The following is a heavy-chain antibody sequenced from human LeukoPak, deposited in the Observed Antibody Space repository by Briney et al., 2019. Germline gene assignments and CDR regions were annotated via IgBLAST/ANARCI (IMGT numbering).Heavy chain of an antibody. CDR3: ARGSTMDYYTFDI. Sequence: GGSLRLSCAASGFTFSSYAMHWVRQAPGKGLEWVSSISSSSSYIYYADSVKGRFTISRDNAKNSLYLQMNSLRAEDTAVYYCARGSTMDYYTFDIWGQGTLVTVSS. J-gene: IGHJ3*02. D-gene: IGHD3-10*01. CDR2: ISSSSSYI. V-gene: IGHV3-21*01. CDR1: GFTFSSYA.